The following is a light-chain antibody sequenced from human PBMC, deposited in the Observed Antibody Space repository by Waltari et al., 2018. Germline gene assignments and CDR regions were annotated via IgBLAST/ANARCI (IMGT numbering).Light chain of an antibody. V-gene: IGKV1-17*01. CDR2: SAS. J-gene: IGKJ1*01. CDR3: RQYNTKPWT. Sequence: DIQMTQSPSSLSASVGDRVTITCRAGQHISNYLSWYQQRPGKAPQRLIFSASILESGVPSRFSGSGSGTEFTLIINTLQSDDFASYYCRQYNTKPWTFGQGTKVEIK. CDR1: QHISNY.